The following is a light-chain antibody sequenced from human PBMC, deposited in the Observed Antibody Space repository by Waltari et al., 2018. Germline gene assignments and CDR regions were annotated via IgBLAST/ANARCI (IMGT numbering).Light chain of an antibody. CDR2: KAS. Sequence: DIQMTQSPSTLSASVGDRVTIPCRDSQNIHIWLAWYQQKPGKTPKVLIYKASNLEGGVPARFRGSGSVPDFTLTISSLQPEDTATYSCPQYEGLPTFAQGTKVEIK. J-gene: IGKJ1*01. CDR1: QNIHIW. V-gene: IGKV1-5*03. CDR3: PQYEGLPT.